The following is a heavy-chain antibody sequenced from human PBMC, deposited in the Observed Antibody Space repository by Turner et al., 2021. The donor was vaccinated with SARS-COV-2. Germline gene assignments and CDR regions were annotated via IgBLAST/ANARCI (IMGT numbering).Heavy chain of an antibody. J-gene: IGHJ4*02. CDR1: GFTFSSYS. CDR2: ISSSRRYI. V-gene: IGHV3-21*01. D-gene: IGHD3-22*01. Sequence: EVQLVESGGGLVKPGGSLRLSCAASGFTFSSYSMNWVRQAPGKGPEWVSSISSSRRYIYYADSVKGRFTISRDNAKNSLYLQMNSLRAEDTAVYYCARSPTTPGFYYDSSGYYTPYYFDYWGQGTLVTVSS. CDR3: ARSPTTPGFYYDSSGYYTPYYFDY.